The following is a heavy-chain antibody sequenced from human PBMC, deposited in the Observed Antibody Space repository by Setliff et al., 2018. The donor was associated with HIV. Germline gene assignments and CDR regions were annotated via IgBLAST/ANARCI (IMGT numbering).Heavy chain of an antibody. CDR3: ARRGRGYSYGYPFDY. V-gene: IGHV1-2*06. Sequence: ASVKVSCKASGYTFTGYYMHWVRQAPGQGLEWMGRINPNSGGTNYAQKFQGRVTMTRDTSISTAYMALSRLRSDDTAVYYCARRGRGYSYGYPFDYWGQGTLVTVSS. CDR1: GYTFTGYY. D-gene: IGHD5-18*01. J-gene: IGHJ4*02. CDR2: INPNSGGT.